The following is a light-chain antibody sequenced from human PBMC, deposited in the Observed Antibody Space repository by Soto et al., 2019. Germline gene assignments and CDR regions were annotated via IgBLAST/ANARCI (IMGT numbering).Light chain of an antibody. J-gene: IGKJ5*01. Sequence: TQSPGTLSLSPGERATLSCRASQIISSWLAWYQQKPGKAPKLLIYKASTLKSGVPSRFSGSGSGTDFTLSISSLEPEDFAVYYCQLSQQRSSWPPIAFGQGTRLEIK. CDR3: QLSQQRSSWPPIA. CDR2: KAS. V-gene: IGKV1-5*03. CDR1: QIISSW.